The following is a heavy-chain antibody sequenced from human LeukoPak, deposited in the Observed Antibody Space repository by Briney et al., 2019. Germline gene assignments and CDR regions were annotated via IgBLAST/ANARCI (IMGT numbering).Heavy chain of an antibody. Sequence: SETLSLTCAVYGGSFSGYYWSWIRQPPGKGLEWIGEINHSGSTNYNPSLKSRVTISVDTSKNQFSLKLTSVTAADTAVYYCASHGRTRDYGDYSTGNWFDPWGQGTLVTVSS. V-gene: IGHV4-34*01. D-gene: IGHD4-17*01. CDR1: GGSFSGYY. CDR3: ASHGRTRDYGDYSTGNWFDP. CDR2: INHSGST. J-gene: IGHJ5*02.